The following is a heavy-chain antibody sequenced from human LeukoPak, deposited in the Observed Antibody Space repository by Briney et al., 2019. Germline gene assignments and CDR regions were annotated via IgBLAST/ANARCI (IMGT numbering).Heavy chain of an antibody. Sequence: PGGSLRLSCAGSGFTFNAYAMSWVRQAPGKGLEWVSGIGGSGFRTYYADSVKGRFTISRDSSKNTLYLQMNSLRAEDTAIYYCAKDRAVTSDSNYVVYWGQGTLVTVSS. CDR2: IGGSGFRT. V-gene: IGHV3-23*01. CDR1: GFTFNAYA. CDR3: AKDRAVTSDSNYVVY. J-gene: IGHJ4*02. D-gene: IGHD3-3*01.